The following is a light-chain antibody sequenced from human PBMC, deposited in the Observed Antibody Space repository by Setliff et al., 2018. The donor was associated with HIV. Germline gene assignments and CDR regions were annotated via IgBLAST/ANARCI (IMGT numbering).Light chain of an antibody. CDR3: CSYAGTNILYV. V-gene: IGLV2-23*01. CDR2: EGT. CDR1: SDNFGSYNL. Sequence: QSALTQPASVSGSPGQSITISCTGTSDNFGSYNLVSWYQQHPGKAPKLMIYEGTKRPSGVSNRFSGSKSSNTASLTISGLQAEDEADYYCCSYAGTNILYVFGTGTKVTVL. J-gene: IGLJ1*01.